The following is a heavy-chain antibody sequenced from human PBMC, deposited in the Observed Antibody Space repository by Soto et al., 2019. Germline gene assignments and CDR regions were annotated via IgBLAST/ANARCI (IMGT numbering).Heavy chain of an antibody. CDR1: GGSISSYY. CDR3: ASSLYYYGSGSYYYYYGMDV. V-gene: IGHV4-4*07. D-gene: IGHD3-10*01. J-gene: IGHJ6*02. Sequence: SETLSLTCTVSGGSISSYYWSWIRQPAGKGLEWIGRIYTSGSTNYNPSLKSRATMSVDTSKNQFSLKLSSVTAADTAVYYCASSLYYYGSGSYYYYYGMDVWGQGTTVTVSS. CDR2: IYTSGST.